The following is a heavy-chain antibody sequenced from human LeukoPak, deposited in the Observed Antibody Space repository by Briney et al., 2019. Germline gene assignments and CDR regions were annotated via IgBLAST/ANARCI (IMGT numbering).Heavy chain of an antibody. J-gene: IGHJ4*02. CDR1: GGSFSGYY. Sequence: SETLSLTCAVYGGSFSGYYWSWIRQPPGKGLEWIGEINHSGSTNYNPSLKSRVTISVDTSKNQFSLKPSSVTAADTAVYYCARQLTRVGLTSWGQGTLVTVSS. CDR3: ARQLTRVGLTS. CDR2: INHSGST. V-gene: IGHV4-34*01. D-gene: IGHD1-14*01.